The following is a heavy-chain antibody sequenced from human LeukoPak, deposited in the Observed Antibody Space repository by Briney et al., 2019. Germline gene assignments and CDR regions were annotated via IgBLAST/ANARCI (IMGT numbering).Heavy chain of an antibody. CDR3: ARGGVSIAVTGTVGFDY. CDR2: ISSSSNYI. V-gene: IGHV3-21*01. J-gene: IGHJ4*02. Sequence: GGSLRLSCAATGFTFSSDSMNWVRQAPGKGLEWVSSISSSSNYIFYADSVKGRFTISRDNAKNSLYLQMNSLRVEDTAVYYCARGGVSIAVTGTVGFDYWGQGTLVTVSS. D-gene: IGHD6-19*01. CDR1: GFTFSSDS.